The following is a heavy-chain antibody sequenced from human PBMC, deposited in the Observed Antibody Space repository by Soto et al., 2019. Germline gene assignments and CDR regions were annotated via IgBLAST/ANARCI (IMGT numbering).Heavy chain of an antibody. V-gene: IGHV4-59*01. CDR2: IYYSGST. Sequence: QVQLQESGPGLVKPSETLSLTCTVSGGSISSYYWSWIRQPPGKGLEWIGYIYYSGSTNYNPSLKSRVTISVXKSXNXSPLKLSSVTAADTAVYYCARSSLDSSSWYFFWFDPWGQGTLVTVSS. CDR3: ARSSLDSSSWYFFWFDP. CDR1: GGSISSYY. D-gene: IGHD6-13*01. J-gene: IGHJ5*02.